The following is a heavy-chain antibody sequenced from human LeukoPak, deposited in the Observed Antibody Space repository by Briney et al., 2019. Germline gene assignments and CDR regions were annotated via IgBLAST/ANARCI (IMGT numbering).Heavy chain of an antibody. CDR2: IYYSGST. Sequence: SETLSLTCTVSGGSISSHYWSWIRQPPGKGLEWIGYIYYSGSTNYNPSLKSRVTISVDTSKNQFSLKLSPVTAADTAVYYCARGASSFDYWGQGTLVTVSS. CDR1: GGSISSHY. CDR3: ARGASSFDY. V-gene: IGHV4-59*11. D-gene: IGHD1-26*01. J-gene: IGHJ4*02.